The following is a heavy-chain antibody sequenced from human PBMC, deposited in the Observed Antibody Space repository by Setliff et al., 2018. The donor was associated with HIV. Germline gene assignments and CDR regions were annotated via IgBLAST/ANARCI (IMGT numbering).Heavy chain of an antibody. D-gene: IGHD2-21*01. CDR1: GFTFRDLY. CDR3: TTGTRLVD. Sequence: GSLRLSCAMSGFTFRDLYMDWVRQAPGMGLEWVGRTGNKASSDTTQYAASVKGRFTISRDDSKNTLYLQMNSLKTEDTAVYYCTTGTRLVDWGQGAQVTVSS. V-gene: IGHV3-72*01. CDR2: TGNKASSDTT. J-gene: IGHJ4*02.